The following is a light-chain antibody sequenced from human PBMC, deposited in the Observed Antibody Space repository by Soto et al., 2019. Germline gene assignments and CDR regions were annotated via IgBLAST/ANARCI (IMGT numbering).Light chain of an antibody. J-gene: IGKJ1*01. Sequence: EFVLTLSPGTLSLTPWERATLSCRASQSVSSNLAWYQQKPGQAPRLLIYGASSRATGIPDRFSGSGSGTDFTLTISRLEPEDFAVYYCQQAGISPWTFGQGAKVDI. V-gene: IGKV3-20*01. CDR2: GAS. CDR1: QSVSSN. CDR3: QQAGISPWT.